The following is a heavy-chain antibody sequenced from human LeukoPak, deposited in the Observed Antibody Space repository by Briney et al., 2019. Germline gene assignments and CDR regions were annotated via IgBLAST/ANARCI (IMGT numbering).Heavy chain of an antibody. Sequence: SVKVSCKASGGTFSSYAISWVRQAPGQGLEWMGGIIPIFGTANYAHKFQGRVTITADKSTSTAYMELSSRRSEDTAVYYCARATLYYGSGSNWFDPWGQGTLVTVSS. D-gene: IGHD3-10*01. J-gene: IGHJ5*02. CDR1: GGTFSSYA. CDR3: ARATLYYGSGSNWFDP. V-gene: IGHV1-69*06. CDR2: IIPIFGTA.